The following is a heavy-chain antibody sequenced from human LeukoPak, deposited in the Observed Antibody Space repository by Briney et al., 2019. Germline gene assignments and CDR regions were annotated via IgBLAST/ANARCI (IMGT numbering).Heavy chain of an antibody. J-gene: IGHJ5*02. Sequence: GGSLRLSCAASGFTFHRHAMNWVRQAPGKGLEWVSAISGSDGRTYYAACVKGRFTISRDHSKNTLYLQMNSLRPEDTAVYHCAKGKGYSSSSSDHWGQGTLVTVSS. CDR2: ISGSDGRT. V-gene: IGHV3-23*01. D-gene: IGHD6-6*01. CDR1: GFTFHRHA. CDR3: AKGKGYSSSSSDH.